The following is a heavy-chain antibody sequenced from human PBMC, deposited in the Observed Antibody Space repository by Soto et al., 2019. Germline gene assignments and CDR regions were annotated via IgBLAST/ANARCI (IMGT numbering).Heavy chain of an antibody. Sequence: QVQLQESGPGLVKPSETLSLTCTVSGGSISNHYWSWIRQPPGKGLEWIGYIYYNGNTNYNPSLMSRVTVSVDTSKNQISLRLSSVTAADTAVYYCARANWYSEYWGQGTLVTVSS. CDR2: IYYNGNT. J-gene: IGHJ4*02. CDR1: GGSISNHY. D-gene: IGHD7-27*01. V-gene: IGHV4-59*11. CDR3: ARANWYSEY.